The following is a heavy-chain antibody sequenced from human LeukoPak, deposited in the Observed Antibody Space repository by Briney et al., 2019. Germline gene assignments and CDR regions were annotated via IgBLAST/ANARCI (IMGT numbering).Heavy chain of an antibody. V-gene: IGHV3-30*18. CDR1: GFTFSSYG. Sequence: PGGSLRLSCAASGFTFSSYGMHWVRQAPGKGLEWVAVISYDGSNEYYADSVKGRFTISRDNSKNTLYLQMNSLRAEDTAVYYCAKDGYSSFPYYFDYWGQGTLVTVSS. CDR2: ISYDGSNE. CDR3: AKDGYSSFPYYFDY. D-gene: IGHD6-19*01. J-gene: IGHJ4*02.